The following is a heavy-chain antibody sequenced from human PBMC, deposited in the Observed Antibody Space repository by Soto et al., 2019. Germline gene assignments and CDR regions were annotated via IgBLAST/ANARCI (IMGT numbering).Heavy chain of an antibody. CDR3: ARDSGSSSDYYGMDV. CDR2: ISSSSSYI. CDR1: GFTFSSYS. D-gene: IGHD6-13*01. Sequence: EVQLVESGGGLVKPGGSLRLSCAASGFTFSSYSMNWVRQAPGKGLEWVSSISSSSSYIYYADSVKGRFTISRDNAKNSLYLQMSSLRAEDTAVYYCARDSGSSSDYYGMDVWGQGTTVTVSS. V-gene: IGHV3-21*01. J-gene: IGHJ6*02.